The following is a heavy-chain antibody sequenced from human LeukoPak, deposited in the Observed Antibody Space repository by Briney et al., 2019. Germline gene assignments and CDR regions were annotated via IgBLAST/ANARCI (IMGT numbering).Heavy chain of an antibody. V-gene: IGHV3-23*01. CDR3: AKTRVGIAAADSFDY. CDR2: ISGSGGST. D-gene: IGHD6-13*01. J-gene: IGHJ4*02. Sequence: GGSLRLSCAASGFTFSSYAMSWVRQAPGKGLEWVSAISGSGGSTYYADSVRGRFTISRDNSKNTLYLQMNSLRAEDTAVYYCAKTRVGIAAADSFDYWGQGTLVTVSS. CDR1: GFTFSSYA.